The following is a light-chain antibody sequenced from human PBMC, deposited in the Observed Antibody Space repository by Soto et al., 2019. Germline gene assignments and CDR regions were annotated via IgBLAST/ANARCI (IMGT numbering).Light chain of an antibody. CDR3: QQYGSSPRT. J-gene: IGKJ5*01. V-gene: IGKV3-20*01. CDR1: QSVSSSY. Sequence: EFVLTQSPGTLSLSPGERATLSCRASQSVSSSYLAWYQQKPGLAPRLLIYGASSRATGIPDRFSGSGSGTDFTLTISRLEPEDFAVYYCQQYGSSPRTFGQGTRLEI. CDR2: GAS.